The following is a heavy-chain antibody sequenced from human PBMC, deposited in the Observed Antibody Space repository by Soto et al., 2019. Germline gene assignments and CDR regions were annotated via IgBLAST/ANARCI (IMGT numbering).Heavy chain of an antibody. Sequence: QVQLVQSGAEVKKPGASVKVSCKASGYTFTSYAMHWVRQAPGQRLEWMGWINAGNGNTKYSQKFQGRVTITGDTSASAAYMDLSTLRSEETSVYYCVRQGERGYNYGYWGQGTLVTVSS. CDR3: VRQGERGYNYGY. J-gene: IGHJ4*02. CDR1: GYTFTSYA. V-gene: IGHV1-3*01. D-gene: IGHD5-12*01. CDR2: INAGNGNT.